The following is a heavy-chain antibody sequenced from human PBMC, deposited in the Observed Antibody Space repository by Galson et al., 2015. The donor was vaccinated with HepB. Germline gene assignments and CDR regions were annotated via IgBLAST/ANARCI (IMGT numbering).Heavy chain of an antibody. D-gene: IGHD6-19*01. V-gene: IGHV1-3*01. J-gene: IGHJ4*02. CDR2: INAGNGNT. CDR3: AREQGSSGWYGTFDY. CDR1: GYTFTSYA. Sequence: SVKVSCKASGYTFTSYAMHWVRQAPGQRLEWMGWINAGNGNTKYSQKFQGRVTITRDTSASTAYMELSSLRSEDTAVHYCAREQGSSGWYGTFDYWGQGTLVTVSS.